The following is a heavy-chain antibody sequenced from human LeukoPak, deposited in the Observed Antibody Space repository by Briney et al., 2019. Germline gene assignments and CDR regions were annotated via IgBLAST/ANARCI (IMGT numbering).Heavy chain of an antibody. CDR2: ISDTGSTI. D-gene: IGHD7-27*01. CDR3: ARERWGSHSGFDP. Sequence: GGSLRLSCAASGFTFSSYELNWVRQAPGKGLEWVSYISDTGSTIYYADSVEGRFTISRDNSKNTLYLQMNSLRAEDTAVYYCARERWGSHSGFDPWGQGTLVTVSS. V-gene: IGHV3-48*03. CDR1: GFTFSSYE. J-gene: IGHJ5*02.